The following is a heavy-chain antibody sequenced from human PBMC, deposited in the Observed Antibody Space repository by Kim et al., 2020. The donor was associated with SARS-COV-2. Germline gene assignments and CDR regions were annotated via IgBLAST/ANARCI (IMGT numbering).Heavy chain of an antibody. D-gene: IGHD6-19*01. V-gene: IGHV1-69*13. Sequence: SVKVSCKASGGTFSSYAISWVRQAPGQGLEWMGGIIPIFGTANYAQKFQGRVTITADESTSTAYMELSSLRSEDTAVYYCASHRRPQQWLLDYFDYWGQGTLVTVSS. J-gene: IGHJ4*02. CDR2: IIPIFGTA. CDR1: GGTFSSYA. CDR3: ASHRRPQQWLLDYFDY.